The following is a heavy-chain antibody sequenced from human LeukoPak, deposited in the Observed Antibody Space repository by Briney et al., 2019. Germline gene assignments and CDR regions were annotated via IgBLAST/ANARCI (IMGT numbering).Heavy chain of an antibody. V-gene: IGHV7-4-1*02. CDR3: ARDLPVWSSSNPINPYYYYGMDV. Sequence: ASVKVSCKASGYTFTSYAMNWVRQAPGQGLEWMGWIDTNTGNPTYAQGFTGRFVFSLDTSVSTAYLQISSLKAEDTAVYYCARDLPVWSSSNPINPYYYYGMDVWGQGTTVTVSS. CDR1: GYTFTSYA. CDR2: IDTNTGNP. D-gene: IGHD6-13*01. J-gene: IGHJ6*02.